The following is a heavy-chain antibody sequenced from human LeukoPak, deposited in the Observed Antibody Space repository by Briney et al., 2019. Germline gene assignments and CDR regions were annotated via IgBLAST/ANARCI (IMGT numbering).Heavy chain of an antibody. CDR3: AKDHEPYCGGDCFNGDY. Sequence: PGRSLRLSCAASGFTFSRYGMHWVRQAPGKGLEWVAVILYDGSNKYYADSVKVRFTISRGNSKNTLYLQMNSLRAEDTAVYYCAKDHEPYCGGDCFNGDYWGQGTLVTVSS. CDR1: GFTFSRYG. V-gene: IGHV3-30*18. J-gene: IGHJ4*02. CDR2: ILYDGSNK. D-gene: IGHD2-21*02.